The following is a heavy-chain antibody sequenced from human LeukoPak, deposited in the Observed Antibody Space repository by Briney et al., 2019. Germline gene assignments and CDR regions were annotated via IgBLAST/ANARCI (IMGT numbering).Heavy chain of an antibody. D-gene: IGHD5-18*01. CDR3: AKRGHSYGDFDY. J-gene: IGHJ4*02. CDR1: GYTFTSYY. CDR2: INPSGGST. Sequence: ASVTVSCTASGYTFTSYYMHWVRQAPGQGLEWMGIINPSGGSTSYAQKFQGRVTMTRNTSISTAYMELSSLRSEGTAVYYCAKRGHSYGDFDYWGQGTLVTVSS. V-gene: IGHV1-46*01.